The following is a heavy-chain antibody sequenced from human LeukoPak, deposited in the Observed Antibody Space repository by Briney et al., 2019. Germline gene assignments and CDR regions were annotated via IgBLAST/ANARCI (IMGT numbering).Heavy chain of an antibody. CDR2: IYYSGST. CDR3: ARQGIAVAGPNWFDP. Sequence: PSETLSLTCTVSGGSISSSSYYWGWIRQPPGKGLEWIGSIYYSGSTYYNPSLKSRVTISVDTSKNQFSLKLSSATAADTAVYYCARQGIAVAGPNWFDPWGQGTLVTVSS. J-gene: IGHJ5*02. D-gene: IGHD6-19*01. V-gene: IGHV4-39*01. CDR1: GGSISSSSYY.